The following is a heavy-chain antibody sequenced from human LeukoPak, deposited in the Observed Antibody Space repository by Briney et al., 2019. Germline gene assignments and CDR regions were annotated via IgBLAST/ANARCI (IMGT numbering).Heavy chain of an antibody. J-gene: IGHJ4*02. V-gene: IGHV4-59*01. CDR3: ARGKRAGDSYYFDY. CDR2: IYSSGST. D-gene: IGHD2-21*02. Sequence: SETLSLTCTVSGDSISSYYWNWIRQPPGTGLEWIGYIYSSGSTSYDPSLRSRVTMSGDTSKNQFSLKLRSVTAADTAVYYCARGKRAGDSYYFDYWGQGILVTVSS. CDR1: GDSISSYY.